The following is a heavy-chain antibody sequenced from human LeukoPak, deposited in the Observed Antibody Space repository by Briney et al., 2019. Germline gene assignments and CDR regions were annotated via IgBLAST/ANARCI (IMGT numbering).Heavy chain of an antibody. Sequence: ASVKVSCKASGYTFTSYGITWVRQAPGQGLEWVGWISPDNGNTNYAQKLQGRVTLTTDTSMSTAYLELSSLRFDDTAVYYCARLYSSSWYRVDDYWGQGTLVTVSS. CDR2: ISPDNGNT. V-gene: IGHV1-18*01. J-gene: IGHJ4*02. CDR1: GYTFTSYG. D-gene: IGHD6-13*01. CDR3: ARLYSSSWYRVDDY.